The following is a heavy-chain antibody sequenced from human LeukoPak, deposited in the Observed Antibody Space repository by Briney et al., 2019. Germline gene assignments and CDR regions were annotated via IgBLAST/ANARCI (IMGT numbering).Heavy chain of an antibody. V-gene: IGHV1-46*01. CDR3: ARAGRIVRDAFDI. Sequence: ASVKVSCKASGYTFTSYYMHWVRQAPGQGLEWMGIINPSGGSTSYAQKFQGRVTMTRDTSTSTVYMELSSLRSEDTAVYHCARAGRIVRDAFDIWGQGTMDTVSS. CDR2: INPSGGST. J-gene: IGHJ3*02. CDR1: GYTFTSYY. D-gene: IGHD3-22*01.